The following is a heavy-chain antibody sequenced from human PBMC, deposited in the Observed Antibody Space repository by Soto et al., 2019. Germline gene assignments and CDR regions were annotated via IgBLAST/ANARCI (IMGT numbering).Heavy chain of an antibody. CDR3: AGGKGYSSSPNLDY. J-gene: IGHJ4*02. CDR1: GRSFSGSY. V-gene: IGHV4-34*01. D-gene: IGHD6-6*01. Sequence: SETLSLTCAVYGRSFSGSYWSWIRQPQGKGLGRIGQINHSGSTNYHPSPKRRVTIAVDTPKNKCSLKLSSVTAADTAVSYCAGGKGYSSSPNLDYWGQGTLVTVSA. CDR2: INHSGST.